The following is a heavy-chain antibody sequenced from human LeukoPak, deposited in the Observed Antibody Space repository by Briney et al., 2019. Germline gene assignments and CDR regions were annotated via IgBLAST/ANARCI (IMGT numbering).Heavy chain of an antibody. J-gene: IGHJ4*02. V-gene: IGHV3-23*01. CDR3: AKDMSYSSGWYPFDY. Sequence: GGSLRLSCAASGITLSTYSMNWVRQAPGKGLEWVSAISGSGGSTYYADSVKGRFTISRDNSKNTLYLQMNSLRAEDTAVYYCAKDMSYSSGWYPFDYWGQGTLVTVSS. D-gene: IGHD6-19*01. CDR2: ISGSGGST. CDR1: GITLSTYS.